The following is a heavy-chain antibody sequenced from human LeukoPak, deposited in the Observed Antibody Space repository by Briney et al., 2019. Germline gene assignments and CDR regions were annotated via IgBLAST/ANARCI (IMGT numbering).Heavy chain of an antibody. CDR3: AREGTYYDSSGYYVS. V-gene: IGHV3-23*01. D-gene: IGHD3-22*01. CDR2: ISGSGGRT. J-gene: IGHJ5*02. CDR1: GFTFSSFA. Sequence: GGSLRLSCAASGFTFSSFAMTWVRQAPGKGLEWVSVISGSGGRTYYADSVKGRFTLSRDNSNNTLSLEMSSLRAEDAAVYYCAREGTYYDSSGYYVSWGQGTLVTVSS.